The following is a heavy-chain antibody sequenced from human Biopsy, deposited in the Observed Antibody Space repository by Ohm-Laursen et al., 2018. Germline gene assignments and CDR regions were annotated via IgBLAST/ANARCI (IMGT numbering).Heavy chain of an antibody. CDR1: GNSVSNNDAA. J-gene: IGHJ5*02. CDR2: TYYRTKWYS. V-gene: IGHV6-1*01. CDR3: ARETPTGIPFNWLDP. Sequence: QTLSLTCDISGNSVSNNDAAWNWIRQSPSRGREGLGRTYYRTKWYSDSSVSVKSRITISVDTSKNQFFLHLKSVSPDDTAVYYCARETPTGIPFNWLDPWGQGTLVIVST. D-gene: IGHD1-1*01.